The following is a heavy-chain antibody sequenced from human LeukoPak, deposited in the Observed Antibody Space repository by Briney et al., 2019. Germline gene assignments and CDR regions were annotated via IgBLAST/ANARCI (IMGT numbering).Heavy chain of an antibody. V-gene: IGHV4-38-2*02. CDR3: ARGKSRGSHIDY. Sequence: SETLSLTCTVSGYSISSGYYWGWIRQPPGKGLEWIGSFYDSGNTYYNPSLKSRVTISVETSKNRFSLKVRSVTAADTAVYFCARGKSRGSHIDYWGQGTLVTVSS. D-gene: IGHD1-26*01. J-gene: IGHJ4*02. CDR2: FYDSGNT. CDR1: GYSISSGYY.